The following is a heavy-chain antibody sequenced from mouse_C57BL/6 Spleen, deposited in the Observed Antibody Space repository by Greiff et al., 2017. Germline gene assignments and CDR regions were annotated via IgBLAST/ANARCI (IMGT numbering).Heavy chain of an antibody. V-gene: IGHV7-3*01. CDR1: GFTFPDYS. CDR3: ARYEDWAWFAY. J-gene: IGHJ3*01. CDR2: IRNKANGYTT. Sequence: EVKLVESGGGLVQPGGSLSLSCAASGFTFPDYSMSWVRTPPGKALGWLGFIRNKANGYTTEYSASVKGRFTISRDNSQSILYLQMNALRAEDSATYYCARYEDWAWFAYWGQGTLVTVSA. D-gene: IGHD4-1*01.